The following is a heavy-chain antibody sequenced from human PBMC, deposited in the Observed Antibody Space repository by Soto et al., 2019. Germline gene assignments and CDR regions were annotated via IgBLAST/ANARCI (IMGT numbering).Heavy chain of an antibody. J-gene: IGHJ5*02. CDR1: GGSGSSGSYY. Sequence: KPSETLSLTCTVSGGSGSSGSYYWSGIRQHPGRGLEWIGYIYYTGNTYYNPSLKSRLAISVDTSKNQFSLKLTSVTAADTAVYYCASDPRSAYCHDPWGPGTPVIVCS. V-gene: IGHV4-31*03. D-gene: IGHD3-3*01. CDR2: IYYTGNT. CDR3: ASDPRSAYCHDP.